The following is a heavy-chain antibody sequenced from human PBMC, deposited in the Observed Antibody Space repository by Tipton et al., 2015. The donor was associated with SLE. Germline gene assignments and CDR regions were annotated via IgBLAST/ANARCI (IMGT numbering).Heavy chain of an antibody. CDR3: VRDGFCRNGVCYRNWFDP. D-gene: IGHD2-8*01. CDR2: IFHSGDV. V-gene: IGHV4-39*07. Sequence: TLSLTCTVSGGSISSGSYYWNWIRQPPGKGLEWMGSIFHSGDVYYNPSVKSRVTISIETSKNQFSLKLTSMTAADTAVYYCVRDGFCRNGVCYRNWFDPWGPGSLVTVSS. CDR1: GGSISSGSYY. J-gene: IGHJ5*02.